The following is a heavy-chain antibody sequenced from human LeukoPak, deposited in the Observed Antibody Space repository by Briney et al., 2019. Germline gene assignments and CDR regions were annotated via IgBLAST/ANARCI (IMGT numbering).Heavy chain of an antibody. CDR1: GGTFSSYT. CDR2: IIPILGIA. V-gene: IGHV1-69*04. CDR3: AREMVVTDAFDI. D-gene: IGHD4-23*01. Sequence: GASVKVSCKASGGTFSSYTISWVRRAPGQGLEWMGRIIPILGIANYAQKFQGRVTITADKSTSTAYMELSSLRSEDTAVYYCAREMVVTDAFDIWGQGTMVTVSS. J-gene: IGHJ3*02.